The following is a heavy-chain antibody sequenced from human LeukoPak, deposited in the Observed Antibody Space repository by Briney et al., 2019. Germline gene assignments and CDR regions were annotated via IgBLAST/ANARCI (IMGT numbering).Heavy chain of an antibody. V-gene: IGHV4-59*12. CDR3: ARDHMQLLMYYFDY. D-gene: IGHD6-13*01. CDR2: IYYSGST. CDR1: GGSISNYY. J-gene: IGHJ4*02. Sequence: SETLSLTCTVSGGSISNYYWSWIRQPPGKGLEWIGYIYYSGSTKYNPSLKSRVTIAVDTSKNQFSLKLSSVTAADTAVYYCARDHMQLLMYYFDYWGQGTLVTVSS.